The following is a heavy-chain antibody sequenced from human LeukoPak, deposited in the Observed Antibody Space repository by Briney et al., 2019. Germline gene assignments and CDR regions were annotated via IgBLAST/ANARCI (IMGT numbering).Heavy chain of an antibody. CDR3: ARDHSSSSLDY. CDR2: ISYDGSNK. V-gene: IGHV3-30-3*01. CDR1: GFTFSSYA. Sequence: GGSLRLSCAASGFTFSSYAMHWVRQAPGKGLEWVAVISYDGSNKYYADSVKGRFTISRDNSKNTLYLQMNSLRAEDTAVYYCARDHSSSSLDYWGQGTLVTVSS. D-gene: IGHD6-6*01. J-gene: IGHJ4*02.